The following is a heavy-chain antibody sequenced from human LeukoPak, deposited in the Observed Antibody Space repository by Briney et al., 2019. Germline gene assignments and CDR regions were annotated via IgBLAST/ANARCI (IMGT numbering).Heavy chain of an antibody. Sequence: SETLSLTCTVSGGSISTGGYYWSWIRLHPGKGPEWIGYIYHSGTAYYNPSLRSRITISLDTSKSLFSLKLTSVTAADTAVYYCARESTYYYDNSGFDSAAFDIWAKGQWSPSPQ. J-gene: IGHJ3*02. D-gene: IGHD3-22*01. CDR1: GGSISTGGYY. CDR2: IYHSGTA. V-gene: IGHV4-31*03. CDR3: ARESTYYYDNSGFDSAAFDI.